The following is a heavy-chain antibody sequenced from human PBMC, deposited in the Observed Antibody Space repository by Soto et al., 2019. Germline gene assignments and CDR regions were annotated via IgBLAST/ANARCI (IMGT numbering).Heavy chain of an antibody. CDR1: GGSISSSSYY. CDR3: ARKSSSWYGY. CDR2: IYYSGST. V-gene: IGHV4-39*01. Sequence: SETLSLTCTVSGGSISSSSYYWGWIRQPPGKGLEWIGSIYYSGSTYHNPSLKSRVTISVDTSKNQFSLKLSSVTAADTAVYYCARKSSSWYGYWGQGTLVTVSS. J-gene: IGHJ4*02. D-gene: IGHD6-13*01.